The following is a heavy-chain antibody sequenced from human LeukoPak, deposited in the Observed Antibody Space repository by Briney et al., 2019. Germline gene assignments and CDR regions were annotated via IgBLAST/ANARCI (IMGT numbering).Heavy chain of an antibody. D-gene: IGHD3-3*01. J-gene: IGHJ6*02. CDR2: ISGSGGST. V-gene: IGHV3-23*01. CDR3: AKDSMDLAWIGYYYYGMDV. Sequence: GGSLRLSCAASGFTFSSYAMSWVRQAPGKGLEWVSAISGSGGSTYYADSVKGRFTISRDNSKNTLYLQMNSLRAEDTAVYYCAKDSMDLAWIGYYYYGMDVWGQGTTVTVSS. CDR1: GFTFSSYA.